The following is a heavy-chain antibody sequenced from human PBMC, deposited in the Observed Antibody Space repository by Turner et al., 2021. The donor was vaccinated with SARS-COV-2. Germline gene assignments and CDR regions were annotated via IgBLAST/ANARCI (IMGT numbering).Heavy chain of an antibody. CDR1: GYTLTELS. CDR2: CDPEDGES. V-gene: IGHV1-24*01. CDR3: ASFEGDYVFDY. J-gene: IGHJ4*02. Sequence: QVQLVQSGAEVTKPGASVKVSCKVSGYTLTELSMHWVRQAPGKGLEWMEGCDPEDGESIYAQKFQGRVTITANESTSTAYMELGSLRSEDTAVYYCASFEGDYVFDYWGQGTLVTVSS. D-gene: IGHD4-17*01.